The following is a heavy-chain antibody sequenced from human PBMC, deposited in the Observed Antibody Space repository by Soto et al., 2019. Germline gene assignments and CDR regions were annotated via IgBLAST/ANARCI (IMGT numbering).Heavy chain of an antibody. J-gene: IGHJ4*02. CDR1: GYTFTSYG. Sequence: QVQLVQSGAEVKKPGASVKVSCKASGYTFTSYGISWVRQAPGQGLEWMGWISAYNGNTNYAQKLQGRVTMTTGTSTSTAYMELRSLRSDDTAVYYCARDGATPSTVKHRPSNDYWGQGTLVTVSS. CDR2: ISAYNGNT. V-gene: IGHV1-18*01. D-gene: IGHD4-17*01. CDR3: ARDGATPSTVKHRPSNDY.